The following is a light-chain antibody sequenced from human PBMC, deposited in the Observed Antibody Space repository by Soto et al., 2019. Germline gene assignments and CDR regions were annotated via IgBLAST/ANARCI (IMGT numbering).Light chain of an antibody. Sequence: DIQMTQSPSSLSASVGDRVTINCRASQSISTFLNWYQQKPGQAPKVLISAASTLQSGVPSRFSGRGSGTDFTLTISSLQPEDFATYYCQQSDSTPYTFGQGTTLVTK. CDR2: AAS. J-gene: IGKJ2*01. V-gene: IGKV1-39*01. CDR1: QSISTF. CDR3: QQSDSTPYT.